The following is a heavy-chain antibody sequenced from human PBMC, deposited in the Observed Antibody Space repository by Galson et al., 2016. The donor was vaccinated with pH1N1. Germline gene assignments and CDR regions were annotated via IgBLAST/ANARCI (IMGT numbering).Heavy chain of an antibody. CDR3: ARDLTRRGSLPGYFFDS. CDR2: ISSAGWAI. J-gene: IGHJ4*02. D-gene: IGHD2-15*01. V-gene: IGHV3-48*01. Sequence: SLRLSCAASGFNFTSFSMNWVRQAPGKGLEWVSYISSAGWAIHYADSVKGRFTISRDKAKNSLYLQMHSLRAEDTAVYYCARDLTRRGSLPGYFFDSWGQGTLVAVSS. CDR1: GFNFTSFS.